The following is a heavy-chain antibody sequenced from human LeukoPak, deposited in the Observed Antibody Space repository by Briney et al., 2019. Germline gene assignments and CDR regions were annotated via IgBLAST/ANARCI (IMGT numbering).Heavy chain of an antibody. Sequence: AGSLRLSCAASGFTFSDHYMDWVRQAPGKGLEWVSSINSDSNYIYYADSVQGRFTISRDNAKNSLYRQMNSLRAEDTAVYYCAVAYYYGSGDAFDIWGQGTKVTVSS. CDR3: AVAYYYGSGDAFDI. J-gene: IGHJ3*02. V-gene: IGHV3-21*01. D-gene: IGHD3-10*01. CDR1: GFTFSDHY. CDR2: INSDSNYI.